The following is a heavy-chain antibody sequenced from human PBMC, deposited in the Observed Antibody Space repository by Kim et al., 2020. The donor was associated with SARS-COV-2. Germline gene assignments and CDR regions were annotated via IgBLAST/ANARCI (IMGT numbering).Heavy chain of an antibody. CDR2: IYYSGST. V-gene: IGHV4-39*07. D-gene: IGHD3-9*01. J-gene: IGHJ4*02. CDR3: ASSGGFHFDWLFPRTVDY. Sequence: SETLSLTCTVSGGSISSSSYYWGWIRQPPGKGLEWIGSIYYSGSTYYNPSLKSRVTISVDTSKNQFSLKLSSVTAADTAVYYCASSGGFHFDWLFPRTVDYWGQGTLVTVSS. CDR1: GGSISSSSYY.